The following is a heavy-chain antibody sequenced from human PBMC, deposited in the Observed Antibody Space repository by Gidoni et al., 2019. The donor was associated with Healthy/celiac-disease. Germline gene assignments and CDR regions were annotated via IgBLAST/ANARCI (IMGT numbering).Heavy chain of an antibody. Sequence: EVQLVESGGGLVKPGGSLRLSCAASGFTFSNAWMSWVRQAPGKGLEWVGRIKSKTDGGTTDYAAPVKGRFTISRDDSKNTLYLQMNSLKTEDTAVYYCTTEGRPTAWGAFDIWGQGTMVTVSS. J-gene: IGHJ3*02. CDR3: TTEGRPTAWGAFDI. V-gene: IGHV3-15*01. D-gene: IGHD4-4*01. CDR1: GFTFSNAW. CDR2: IKSKTDGGTT.